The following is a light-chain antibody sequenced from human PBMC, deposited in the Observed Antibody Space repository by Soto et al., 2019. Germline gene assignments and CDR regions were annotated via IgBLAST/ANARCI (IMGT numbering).Light chain of an antibody. V-gene: IGKV1-12*01. Sequence: DIQMTQSPSSVSASVGDRVTITCRASQVISSWLVWYQQKPGKAPKLLIYAASSLQSGVPSRFSGSGSGTDFILTISSLQPEDFATYYCQQSYSTPPTFGQGTKVDIK. CDR2: AAS. CDR1: QVISSW. CDR3: QQSYSTPPT. J-gene: IGKJ1*01.